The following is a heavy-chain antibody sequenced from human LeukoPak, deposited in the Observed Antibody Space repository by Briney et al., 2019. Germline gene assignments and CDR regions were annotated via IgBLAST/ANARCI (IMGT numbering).Heavy chain of an antibody. V-gene: IGHV3-23*01. J-gene: IGHJ5*02. CDR3: AILAYCGGDCS. CDR2: ITGSGGRT. D-gene: IGHD2-21*02. CDR1: GFTFSTLA. Sequence: GGSLRLSCVASGFTFSTLAMTWVRQAPGKGLDWVSGITGSGGRTNYADSVKGRFTISRDNSKNTLYLQMNSLRAEDTAVYYCAILAYCGGDCSWGQGTLVTVSS.